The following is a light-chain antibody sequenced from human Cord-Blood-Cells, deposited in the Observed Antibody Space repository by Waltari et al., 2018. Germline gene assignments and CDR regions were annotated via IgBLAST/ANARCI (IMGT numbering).Light chain of an antibody. J-gene: IGKJ2*01. Sequence: EIVLTQSPGTLSLSPGERATLSCRASQSVSSSYLAWYQQKPGQAPRLLIYGASSRATGIPDRFSGSGSGTDFTLTISRLEPEDFAVYYCQQYGSSPPYTFGQGXXLEIX. CDR2: GAS. CDR3: QQYGSSPPYT. CDR1: QSVSSSY. V-gene: IGKV3-20*01.